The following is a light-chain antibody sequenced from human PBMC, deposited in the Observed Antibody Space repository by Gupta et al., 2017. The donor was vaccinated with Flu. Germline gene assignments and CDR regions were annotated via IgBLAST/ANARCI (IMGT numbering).Light chain of an antibody. Sequence: QSVLIQPPSASGTPGQRVTISCSGGSSNLGRNTVNWYQQFPGKAPKLLIYSNDHRPSGVPDRFSGSKSGTSASLAISGLQSEDEAAYYCAAWDDSLNGVVFGGGTKVTVL. J-gene: IGLJ2*01. CDR1: SSNLGRNT. V-gene: IGLV1-44*01. CDR3: AAWDDSLNGVV. CDR2: SND.